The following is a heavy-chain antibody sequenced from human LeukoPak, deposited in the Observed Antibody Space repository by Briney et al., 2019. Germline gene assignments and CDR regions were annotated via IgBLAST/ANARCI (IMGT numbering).Heavy chain of an antibody. CDR3: VKDRATVTTFFDY. CDR2: ISSNGGST. CDR1: GFTFNNYA. Sequence: PGGSLRLSCSASGFTFNNYAMHWVRQAPGKGLEHVSAISSNGGSTYYADSVKGRFTISRDNSKNTLYLQMSSLRAEDTAAYYCVKDRATVTTFFDYWGQGTLVTVSS. J-gene: IGHJ4*02. V-gene: IGHV3-64D*06. D-gene: IGHD4-17*01.